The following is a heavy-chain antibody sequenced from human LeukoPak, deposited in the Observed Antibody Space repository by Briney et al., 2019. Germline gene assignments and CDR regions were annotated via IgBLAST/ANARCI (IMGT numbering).Heavy chain of an antibody. V-gene: IGHV1-2*02. CDR3: ARGNVLLWFGELLGYDY. D-gene: IGHD3-10*01. CDR2: INSKSGGT. J-gene: IGHJ4*02. Sequence: EASVKVSCKASGYTFIGYYVHWVRQAPGQGLEWMGWINSKSGGTNYAQKLQGRVTMTRDTSISTAYMELSRLRSDDTVVYYCARGNVLLWFGELLGYDYWGQGTLVTVSS. CDR1: GYTFIGYY.